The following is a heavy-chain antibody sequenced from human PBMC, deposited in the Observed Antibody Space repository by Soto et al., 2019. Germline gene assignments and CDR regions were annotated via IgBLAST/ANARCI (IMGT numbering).Heavy chain of an antibody. Sequence: PGGSLRLSCAASGFTFSSYAMHWVRQAPGKGLEWVAVISYDGSNKYYADSVKGRFTISRDNSKNTLYLQMNSLRAEDTAVYYCARDLSVVTSGYYYYYGMDVWGHGTTVTVSS. CDR1: GFTFSSYA. CDR3: ARDLSVVTSGYYYYYGMDV. D-gene: IGHD2-21*02. J-gene: IGHJ6*02. CDR2: ISYDGSNK. V-gene: IGHV3-30-3*01.